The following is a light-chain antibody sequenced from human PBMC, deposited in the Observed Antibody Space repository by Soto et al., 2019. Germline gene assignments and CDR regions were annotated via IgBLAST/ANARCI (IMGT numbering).Light chain of an antibody. CDR2: GAS. CDR3: QRYGSSPLIT. Sequence: EIVLTQSPGTLSLSPGEGATLSCRAVQSVTGNYLAWYQQKPGQAPRLLIHGASNRATGIPDRFSGSGSGTDFTLTISRLEPEDFAVYFCQRYGSSPLITFGQGTRLEIK. CDR1: QSVTGNY. J-gene: IGKJ5*01. V-gene: IGKV3-20*01.